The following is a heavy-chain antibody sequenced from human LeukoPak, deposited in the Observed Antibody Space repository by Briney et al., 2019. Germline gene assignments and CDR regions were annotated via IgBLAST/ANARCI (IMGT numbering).Heavy chain of an antibody. J-gene: IGHJ5*02. V-gene: IGHV4-34*01. CDR2: INHSGSI. CDR1: GGSFSGYF. Sequence: SETLSLTCAVYGGSFSGYFWSWIRQPPGKGLEWIGEINHSGSINYNPSLKSRVTISVDTSKNQFSLKLSSVTAADTAVYYCARDEANFYPTVGWFDPWGQGTLVTVSS. CDR3: ARDEANFYPTVGWFDP. D-gene: IGHD2/OR15-2a*01.